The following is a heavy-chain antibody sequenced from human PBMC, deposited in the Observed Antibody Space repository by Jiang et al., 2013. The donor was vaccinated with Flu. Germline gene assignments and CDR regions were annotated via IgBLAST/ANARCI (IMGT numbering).Heavy chain of an antibody. V-gene: IGHV5-51*01. CDR2: IYPGDSDT. CDR1: GYSFTSYW. Sequence: SGYSFTSYWIGWVRQMPGKGLEWMGIIYPGDSDTRYSPSFQGQVTISADKSISTAYLQWSSLKASDTAMYYCAGRGITIFGNMAMDVWGKGTTVTVSS. J-gene: IGHJ6*03. CDR3: AGRGITIFGNMAMDV. D-gene: IGHD3-3*01.